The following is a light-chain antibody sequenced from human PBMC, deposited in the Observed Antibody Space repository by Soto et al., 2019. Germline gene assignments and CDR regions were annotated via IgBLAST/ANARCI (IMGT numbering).Light chain of an antibody. V-gene: IGLV2-18*02. CDR2: EVS. J-gene: IGLJ2*01. Sequence: QSALTQPPSVSGSPGQSVTISCTGTSSDVGYYNRVSWYQQPPGTAPILMVFEVSNRPSGVPDRFSGSKSGNTASLTISGLQAEDEADYYCSSYTTSSTLVFGGGTKHTVL. CDR1: SSDVGYYNR. CDR3: SSYTTSSTLV.